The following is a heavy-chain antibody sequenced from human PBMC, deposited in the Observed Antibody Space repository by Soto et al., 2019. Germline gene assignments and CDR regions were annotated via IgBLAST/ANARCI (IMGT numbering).Heavy chain of an antibody. Sequence: EVQLLESGGGLVQPGGSLRLSCAASGFTFSSYAMSWVRHAPGKGLEWVSGISGSGGSTYYADSVKGRFTISRDNSKNTLYLQMNSLSAEDTAVYYCAKDLKQWLVPGFDYWGQGTLVTVSS. CDR1: GFTFSSYA. CDR2: ISGSGGST. D-gene: IGHD6-19*01. CDR3: AKDLKQWLVPGFDY. V-gene: IGHV3-23*01. J-gene: IGHJ4*02.